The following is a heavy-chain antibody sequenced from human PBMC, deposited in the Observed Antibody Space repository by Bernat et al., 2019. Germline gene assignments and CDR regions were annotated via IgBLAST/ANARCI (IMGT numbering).Heavy chain of an antibody. D-gene: IGHD2-21*01. Sequence: QLQLQESGSGLVKPSQTLSLTCAVSGGSISSGGYSWSWIRQPPGKGLEWIGYIYHSGSTYYNPSLKSRVTISVDRSKKQFPLKLGSGDGAETAVYFCGRGGGEWFDPWGQGTLVTVSS. V-gene: IGHV4-30-2*01. CDR2: IYHSGST. J-gene: IGHJ5*02. CDR3: GRGGGEWFDP. CDR1: GGSISSGGYS.